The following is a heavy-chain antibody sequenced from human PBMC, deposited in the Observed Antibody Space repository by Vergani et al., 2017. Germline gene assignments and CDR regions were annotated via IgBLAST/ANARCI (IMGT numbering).Heavy chain of an antibody. V-gene: IGHV3-33*01. D-gene: IGHD1-14*01. CDR1: GFTFNQYG. CDR3: ARDLRLLYNRFDP. Sequence: QVQLVESGGGVVQPGRSLRLSCAASGFTFNQYGMHWVRQAPGKGLEWLAVTWYAGNNKQYADSVKGRFTISRDNSKSTMYLQMNSLRDEDTGVYYCARDLRLLYNRFDPWGQGTLVTVSS. CDR2: TWYAGNNK. J-gene: IGHJ5*02.